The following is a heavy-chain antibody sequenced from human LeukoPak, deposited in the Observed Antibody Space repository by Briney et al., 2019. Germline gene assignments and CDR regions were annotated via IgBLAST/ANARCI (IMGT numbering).Heavy chain of an antibody. Sequence: PSQTLPLTCTVSGGSISSGGYYWSWIRQHPGKGLEWIGYIYYSGSTYYNPSLKSRVTISVDTSKNQFSLKLSSVTAADTAVYYCARDRPYYYDSRSGMDVWGQGTTVTVSS. CDR3: ARDRPYYYDSRSGMDV. CDR1: GGSISSGGYY. J-gene: IGHJ6*02. CDR2: IYYSGST. D-gene: IGHD3-22*01. V-gene: IGHV4-31*03.